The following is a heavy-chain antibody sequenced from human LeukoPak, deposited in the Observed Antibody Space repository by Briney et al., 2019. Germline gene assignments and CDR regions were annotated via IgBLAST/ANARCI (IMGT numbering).Heavy chain of an antibody. V-gene: IGHV1-69*04. CDR3: ARDYNDFWGQFRYYMDV. CDR2: IIPILGIA. D-gene: IGHD3-3*01. CDR1: GGTFSSYT. J-gene: IGHJ6*03. Sequence: GSSVKVSCKASGGTFSSYTISWVRQAPGQGLEWMGRIIPILGIANYAQKFQGSVTITADKSTSTAYMVLISLSSEDTVVYYGARDYNDFWGQFRYYMDVWGKVTTVIVSS.